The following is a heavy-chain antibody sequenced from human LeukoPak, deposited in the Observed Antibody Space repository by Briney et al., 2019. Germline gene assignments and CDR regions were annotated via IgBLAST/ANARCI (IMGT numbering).Heavy chain of an antibody. V-gene: IGHV4-59*12. CDR3: ARGLEGLLERIAAAGYFDY. D-gene: IGHD6-13*01. J-gene: IGHJ4*02. Sequence: KPSETLSLTCTVSGGSISGYYWTWIRQSPGKGLEWLGYIHYSGSTNYNPSLKSRVTISVDTSKNQFSLKLSSVTAADTAVYYCARGLEGLLERIAAAGYFDYWGQGTLVTVSS. CDR1: GGSISGYY. CDR2: IHYSGST.